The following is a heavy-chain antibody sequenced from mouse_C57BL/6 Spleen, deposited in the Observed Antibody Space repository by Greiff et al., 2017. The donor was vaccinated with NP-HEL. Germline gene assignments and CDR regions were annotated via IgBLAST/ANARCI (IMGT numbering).Heavy chain of an antibody. V-gene: IGHV1-15*01. Sequence: VQLQQSGAELVRPGASVTLSCKASGYTFTDYEMHWVKQTPVHGLEWIGAIDPETGGTAYNQKFKGKAILTADKSSSTAYMELRSLTSEDSAVYYCTRGGITGPFAYWGQGTLVTVSA. CDR2: IDPETGGT. CDR3: TRGGITGPFAY. D-gene: IGHD4-1*01. CDR1: GYTFTDYE. J-gene: IGHJ3*01.